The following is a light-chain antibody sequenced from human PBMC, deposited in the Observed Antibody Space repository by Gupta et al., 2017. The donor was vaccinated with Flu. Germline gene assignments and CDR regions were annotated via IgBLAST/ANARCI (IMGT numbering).Light chain of an antibody. CDR2: KDS. CDR1: ALPKQY. CDR3: QSADSSGTYVV. Sequence: SYELTQPLSVSVSTGHTARITCSGDALPKQYAYWYQQKPGQAPVLVIYKDSERPSGIPERFSGSSSGTTVTLTISGVQAEDEADYYCQSADSSGTYVVFGGGNKLTVL. J-gene: IGLJ2*01. V-gene: IGLV3-25*02.